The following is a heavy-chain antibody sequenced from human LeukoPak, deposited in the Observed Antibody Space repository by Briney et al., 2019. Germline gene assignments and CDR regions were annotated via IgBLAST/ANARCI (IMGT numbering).Heavy chain of an antibody. CDR1: GYTFTSYA. Sequence: GGSLRLSCSASGYTFTSYAMNWVRQAPGQGLEWMGWINTNTGNPTYAQGFTGRFVFSLDTSVSTAYLQISSLKAEDTAVYYCARLNPEWLVDYFDYWGQGTLVTVSS. D-gene: IGHD6-19*01. CDR2: INTNTGNP. CDR3: ARLNPEWLVDYFDY. J-gene: IGHJ4*02. V-gene: IGHV7-4-1*02.